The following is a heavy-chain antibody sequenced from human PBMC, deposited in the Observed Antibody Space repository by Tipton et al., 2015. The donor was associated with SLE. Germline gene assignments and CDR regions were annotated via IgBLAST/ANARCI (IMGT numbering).Heavy chain of an antibody. Sequence: TLSLTCTVSGGSIRSSSRYWNWIRQPPGKGLEWIGYIYYSGSTNYDPSLKSRVTISVDTSKNQFSLKLSSVTAADTAVYFCARDGGLYDFDYWGQGTLVTVSS. J-gene: IGHJ4*02. CDR3: ARDGGLYDFDY. CDR1: GGSIRSSSRY. CDR2: IYYSGST. D-gene: IGHD3-3*01. V-gene: IGHV4-61*01.